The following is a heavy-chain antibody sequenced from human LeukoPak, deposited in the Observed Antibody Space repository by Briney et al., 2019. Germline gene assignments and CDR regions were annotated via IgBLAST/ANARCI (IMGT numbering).Heavy chain of an antibody. CDR1: GFTFSSYW. J-gene: IGHJ4*02. CDR3: ARGGTFGVDISDY. D-gene: IGHD3-3*01. V-gene: IGHV3-7*02. CDR2: IKQDGSEK. Sequence: GGSLRLSCAASGFTFSSYWMSWVRQAPGKGLEWVANIKQDGSEKYYVDSVKGRFTISRDNAKNSLFLQMTSLRAEDTAVYYCARGGTFGVDISDYWGQGTLVTVSS.